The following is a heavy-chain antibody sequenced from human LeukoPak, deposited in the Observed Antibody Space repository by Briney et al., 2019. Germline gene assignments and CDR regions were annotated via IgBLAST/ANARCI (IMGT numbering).Heavy chain of an antibody. CDR2: ISGSSTYI. D-gene: IGHD2-15*01. Sequence: GGSLRLSCAASGFTFSTYSMNWVRQAPGKGLEWVSSISGSSTYIYYADPVKGRFTISRDNAKNSLYLHMNSLRAEDTAVYYCARRYCSGGSCYCDYWGQGTLVTVSS. CDR1: GFTFSTYS. J-gene: IGHJ4*02. V-gene: IGHV3-21*01. CDR3: ARRYCSGGSCYCDY.